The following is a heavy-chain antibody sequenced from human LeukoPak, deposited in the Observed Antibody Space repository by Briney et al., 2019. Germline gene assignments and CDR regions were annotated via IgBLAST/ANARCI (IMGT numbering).Heavy chain of an antibody. Sequence: GASVKVSCKASGYTFTGYYMHWVRQAPGQGLEWMGWINPNSGGTNYAQEFQGRVTMTRDTSISTAYMELSRLRSDDTAVYYCARDRNYCSSTSCYILYYFDYWGQGTLVTVSS. CDR1: GYTFTGYY. D-gene: IGHD2-2*02. J-gene: IGHJ4*02. CDR3: ARDRNYCSSTSCYILYYFDY. CDR2: INPNSGGT. V-gene: IGHV1-2*02.